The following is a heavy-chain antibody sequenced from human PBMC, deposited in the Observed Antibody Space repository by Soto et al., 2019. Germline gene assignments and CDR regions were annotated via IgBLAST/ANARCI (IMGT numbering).Heavy chain of an antibody. Sequence: ASETLSLTCSVSGGSISSVGHYWTWIRQQPGKGLEWIGYIYYSGSTVYNPSLKSRVTISVDRSKNQFSLNLSSVTAADTAIYYCARESGGYDSSTRYGLDVWGQGTTVTVSS. CDR3: ARESGGYDSSTRYGLDV. J-gene: IGHJ6*02. D-gene: IGHD6-25*01. CDR1: GGSISSVGHY. V-gene: IGHV4-31*03. CDR2: IYYSGST.